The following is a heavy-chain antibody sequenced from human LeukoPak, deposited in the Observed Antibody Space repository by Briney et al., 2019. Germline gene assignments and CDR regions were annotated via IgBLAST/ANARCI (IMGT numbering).Heavy chain of an antibody. J-gene: IGHJ1*01. CDR2: ISAYNGNT. D-gene: IGHD3-22*01. CDR1: GYTFTSYG. Sequence: GASVKVSCKASGYTFTSYGISWVRQAPGQGLEWMGWISAYNGNTNYAQKFQGRVTITADKSTSTAYMELSSLRSEDTAVYYCATYYYDSSEEYFQHWGQGTLVTVSS. V-gene: IGHV1-18*01. CDR3: ATYYYDSSEEYFQH.